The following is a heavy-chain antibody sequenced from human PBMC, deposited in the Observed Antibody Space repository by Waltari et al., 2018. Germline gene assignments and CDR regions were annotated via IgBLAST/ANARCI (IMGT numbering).Heavy chain of an antibody. J-gene: IGHJ4*02. CDR2: INPNRGGT. CDR3: ARGYYGDFTLDY. Sequence: QVQLVQSGAAVKKPGASVKVSCKAYGYRFTLHYIHWVRQAPGQGLEWMGGINPNRGGTNYAQKFQGRVTMTRDTSISTAYMEVSRLRSDDTAVYYCARGYYGDFTLDYWGQGTLVTVSS. V-gene: IGHV1-2*02. CDR1: GYRFTLHY. D-gene: IGHD4-17*01.